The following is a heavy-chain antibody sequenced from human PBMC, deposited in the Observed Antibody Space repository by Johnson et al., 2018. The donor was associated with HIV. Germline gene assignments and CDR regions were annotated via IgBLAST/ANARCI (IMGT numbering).Heavy chain of an antibody. J-gene: IGHJ3*01. Sequence: QVQVVESGGGVVQPGRSQRLSCAASGFTFSSYAMNWVRQAPGKGLEWVAVLSYDGSNKYYADSVKGRFTISRDNSKNTLYLQMNSLRAEDTAGYYCAKGGKYSSHRDDGFDVWGQGTMVTVSS. V-gene: IGHV3-30*04. D-gene: IGHD6-6*01. CDR1: GFTFSSYA. CDR2: LSYDGSNK. CDR3: AKGGKYSSHRDDGFDV.